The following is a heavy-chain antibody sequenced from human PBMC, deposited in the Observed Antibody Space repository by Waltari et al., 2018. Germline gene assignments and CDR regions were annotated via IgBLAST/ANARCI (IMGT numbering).Heavy chain of an antibody. CDR3: AKIIIGGSYYFDY. CDR2: IRGSGGST. CDR1: GFTFSSYA. V-gene: IGHV3-23*01. J-gene: IGHJ4*02. D-gene: IGHD1-26*01. Sequence: EVQLLESGGGLVQPGGSLRLSCAASGFTFSSYAMSWVRQAPGKGLGWGSAIRGSGGSTYDADSVKGRFTISRDNSKNTLYLQMNSLRAEDTAVYYCAKIIIGGSYYFDYWGQGTLVTVSS.